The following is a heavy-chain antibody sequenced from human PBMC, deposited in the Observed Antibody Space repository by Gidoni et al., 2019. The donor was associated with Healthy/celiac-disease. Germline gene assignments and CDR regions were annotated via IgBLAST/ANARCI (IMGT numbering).Heavy chain of an antibody. CDR3: ARVGGLGGYYYYGMDV. J-gene: IGHJ6*02. V-gene: IGHV4-34*01. CDR2: INHSGST. D-gene: IGHD3-16*01. Sequence: QVQLHQWGAGLLKPSETLALTCAVSVGSFSGYYWNWIRQPPGKGLEWIGEINHSGSTNYNPSLKSRVTISLDTSKIQFSLNLSSVTAADTAVYYCARVGGLGGYYYYGMDVWGQGTTVTVSS. CDR1: VGSFSGYY.